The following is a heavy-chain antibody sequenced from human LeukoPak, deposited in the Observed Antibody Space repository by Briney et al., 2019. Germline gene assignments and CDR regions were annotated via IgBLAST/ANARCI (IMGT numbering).Heavy chain of an antibody. Sequence: SETLSLTCTVSGGSVTDYYWSWIRQSPGRGLEWIGYIYYTGTSYNPSLKSRVTISADTSKNQFSLKLISVTAADTAVYYCASRKLGNDYWGQGTLVTVSS. V-gene: IGHV4-59*02. J-gene: IGHJ4*02. CDR2: IYYTGT. CDR3: ASRKLGNDY. CDR1: GGSVTDYY. D-gene: IGHD7-27*01.